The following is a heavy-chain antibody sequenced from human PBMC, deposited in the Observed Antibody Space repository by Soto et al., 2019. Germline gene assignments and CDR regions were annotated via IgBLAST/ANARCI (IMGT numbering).Heavy chain of an antibody. CDR3: ARERERWLQSALYY. CDR2: IWYDGSNK. CDR1: GFTFSSYG. D-gene: IGHD5-12*01. J-gene: IGHJ4*02. V-gene: IGHV3-33*01. Sequence: QVQLVESGGGVVQPGRSLRLSCAASGFTFSSYGIHWVRQAPGKGLDWVAVIWYDGSNKYYADSVKGRFTISRDNSNNTKYLQMNSLRAEDTSVYYCARERERWLQSALYYWCKGTLVTVST.